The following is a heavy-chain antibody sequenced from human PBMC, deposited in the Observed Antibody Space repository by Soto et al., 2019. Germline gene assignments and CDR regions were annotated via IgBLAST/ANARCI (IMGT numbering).Heavy chain of an antibody. CDR3: ARKGAAASYAHYYMDV. V-gene: IGHV4-39*07. Sequence: SETLSLTCTVSGGSLSSSSYYWGWIRQPPGKALEWIGCIYYSGNTYYNPSLESRVTISVDTSRNRFSLNLTSATAADTAVYYCARKGAAASYAHYYMDVWGRGTAVTVSS. CDR2: IYYSGNT. J-gene: IGHJ6*03. D-gene: IGHD6-13*01. CDR1: GGSLSSSSYY.